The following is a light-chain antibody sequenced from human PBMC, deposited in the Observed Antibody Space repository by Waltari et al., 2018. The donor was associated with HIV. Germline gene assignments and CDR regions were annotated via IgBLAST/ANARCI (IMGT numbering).Light chain of an antibody. CDR3: SSYTTTRTLV. CDR2: EVS. V-gene: IGLV2-14*01. CDR1: SSDVGAYNY. J-gene: IGLJ2*01. Sequence: QSALTQPASVSGSPGQSITISCTGTSSDVGAYNYVSWYQQHPDKAPKLMIYEVSKRPSGVSNLFSGSKSGNTASLTISGLQAEDEADYYCSSYTTTRTLVFGGGTKLTVL.